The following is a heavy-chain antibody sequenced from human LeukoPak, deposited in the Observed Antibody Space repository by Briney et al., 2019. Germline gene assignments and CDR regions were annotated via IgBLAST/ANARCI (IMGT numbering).Heavy chain of an antibody. CDR2: ISAYNGNT. CDR1: GYTFTSYG. CDR3: ARVQGRKTVLGYFDY. Sequence: ASVKVSCKASGYTFTSYGISWVRQAPGQGLEWMGWISAYNGNTNYAQKLQGRLTMTTDTSTSRAYMELRSLRSDDTAVYYCARVQGRKTVLGYFDYWGQGTLVTVSS. J-gene: IGHJ4*02. V-gene: IGHV1-18*01. D-gene: IGHD4-17*01.